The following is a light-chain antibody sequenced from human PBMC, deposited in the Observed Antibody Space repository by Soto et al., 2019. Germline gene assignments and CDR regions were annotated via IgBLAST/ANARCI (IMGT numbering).Light chain of an antibody. CDR3: QQRKVGNPIT. V-gene: IGKV3-11*01. Sequence: MGMTRSPSTXSVTWLKRAPYACRDSKSIHTSFAWYQQQYGKNTXLXXXDSTLRDNGVQDRFGGSRSGKELTLTINRREHEDFGAYYCQQRKVGNPITVGQGTLLEI. CDR1: KSIHTS. J-gene: IGKJ5*01. CDR2: DST.